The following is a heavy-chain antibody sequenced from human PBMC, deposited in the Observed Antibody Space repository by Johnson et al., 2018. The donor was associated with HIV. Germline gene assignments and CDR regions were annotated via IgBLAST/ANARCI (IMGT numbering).Heavy chain of an antibody. CDR1: GFTFSNYW. J-gene: IGHJ3*02. CDR2: INNDGSST. V-gene: IGHV3-74*01. Sequence: VQLVESVGGLVQPGGSLRLSCAASGFTFSNYWMHWVRQVPGKGLVWVSRINNDGSSTSYADSVKGRFTISRDNAKNTLYLQMNSLRAEDTAAFYCVRERQSGTMQLWLRVNDAFDIWGQGTMVTVSS. D-gene: IGHD5-18*01. CDR3: VRERQSGTMQLWLRVNDAFDI.